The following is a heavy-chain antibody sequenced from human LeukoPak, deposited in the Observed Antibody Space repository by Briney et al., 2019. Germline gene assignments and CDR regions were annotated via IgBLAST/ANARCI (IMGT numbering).Heavy chain of an antibody. CDR2: ISGSGGST. V-gene: IGHV3-23*01. CDR1: GVTVSSNY. CDR3: AKTPYSYGPLLFDY. D-gene: IGHD5-18*01. J-gene: IGHJ4*02. Sequence: GGSLRLSCASSGVTVSSNYMSWVRQAPGKGLEWVSAISGSGGSTYYADSVKGRFTISRDNSKNTLYLQMNSLRAEDTAVYYCAKTPYSYGPLLFDYWGQGTLVTVSS.